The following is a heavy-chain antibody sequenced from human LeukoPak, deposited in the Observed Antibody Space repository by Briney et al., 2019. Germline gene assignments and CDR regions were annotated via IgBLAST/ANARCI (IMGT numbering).Heavy chain of an antibody. CDR2: IYYSGST. CDR1: GGSISSYY. J-gene: IGHJ5*02. D-gene: IGHD3-9*01. V-gene: IGHV4-59*01. Sequence: SETLSLTCTVSGGSISSYYWSWIRQPPGKGLEWIGYIYYSGSTNYNPSLKSRVTISVDTSKNQFSLKLSSVTAADTAVYYCARGDYDILFDPWGQGTLVTVSS. CDR3: ARGDYDILFDP.